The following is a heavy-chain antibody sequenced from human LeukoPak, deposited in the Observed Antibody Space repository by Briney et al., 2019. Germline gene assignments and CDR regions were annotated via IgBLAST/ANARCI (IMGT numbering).Heavy chain of an antibody. Sequence: PSETLSLTGTVSGGSISSYYWSWIRQPPEKGLEWIGYIYYSGSTNYDPSLKSRVTISVDTSKNQFSLKLSSVTAADTAVYYCARHLPYGSGSYYDPWGQGTLVTVSS. CDR2: IYYSGST. D-gene: IGHD3-10*01. CDR1: GGSISSYY. V-gene: IGHV4-59*08. CDR3: ARHLPYGSGSYYDP. J-gene: IGHJ5*02.